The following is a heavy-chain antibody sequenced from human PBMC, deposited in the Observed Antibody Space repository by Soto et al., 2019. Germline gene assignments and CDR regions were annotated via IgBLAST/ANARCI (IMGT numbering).Heavy chain of an antibody. CDR1: GGSISSGGYY. CDR3: ARKSIVVVVAATPHAFDI. CDR2: IYYSGST. J-gene: IGHJ3*02. Sequence: QVQLQESGPGLVKPSQTLSITCTVSGGSISSGGYYWSWIRQHPGKGLEWIGYIYYSGSTYYNPSLKSRVTISVDTSKNQFSLKLSSVTAADTALYYCARKSIVVVVAATPHAFDIWGQGTMVTVSS. D-gene: IGHD2-15*01. V-gene: IGHV4-31*03.